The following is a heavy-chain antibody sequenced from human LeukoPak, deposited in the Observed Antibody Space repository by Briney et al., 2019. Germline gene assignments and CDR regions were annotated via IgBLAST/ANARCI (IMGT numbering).Heavy chain of an antibody. CDR2: ISGSDSTK. D-gene: IGHD3-22*01. V-gene: IGHV3-48*03. CDR1: GFTLSSCQ. CDR3: ARDDLPWDSSGFDV. J-gene: IGHJ3*01. Sequence: GGSLRLSCAASGFTLSSCQMNWVRQAPGEGLEWVSYISGSDSTKYYADSVKGRFTISRDNAKDSLFLQMNSLRAEDTAVYYCARDDLPWDSSGFDVWGQGTMVTVSS.